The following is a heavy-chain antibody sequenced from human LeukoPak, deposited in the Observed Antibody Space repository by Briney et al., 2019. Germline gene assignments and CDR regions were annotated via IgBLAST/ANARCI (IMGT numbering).Heavy chain of an antibody. J-gene: IGHJ4*02. D-gene: IGHD3-22*01. CDR3: ARLYTMIVVVDY. V-gene: IGHV3-21*01. CDR1: GFTFNTYT. Sequence: GGSLRPSCAASGFTFNTYTMNWVRQAPGKGLEWVSSIIASSSYLYYADSVKGRFTISRDNAKNSLYLQMNSLRAEDTAVYYCARLYTMIVVVDYWGQGTLVTVSS. CDR2: IIASSSYL.